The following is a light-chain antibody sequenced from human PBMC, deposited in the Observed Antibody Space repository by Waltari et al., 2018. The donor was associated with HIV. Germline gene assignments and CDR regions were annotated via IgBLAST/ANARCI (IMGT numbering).Light chain of an antibody. J-gene: IGLJ1*01. Sequence: QSVLTQPPSLSGAPGQRVTISCTGSKSNIGAGYAVHWYQQVPGTAPKLLIYGNNNRPSGVPERCSGAKSDTSSSLAITGLQAEDEADYYCQSWDDSLSGYVFGTGSKVTVL. CDR3: QSWDDSLSGYV. CDR1: KSNIGAGYA. CDR2: GNN. V-gene: IGLV1-40*01.